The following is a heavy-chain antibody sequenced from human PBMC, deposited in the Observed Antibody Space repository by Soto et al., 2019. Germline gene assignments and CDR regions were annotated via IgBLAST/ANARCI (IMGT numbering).Heavy chain of an antibody. V-gene: IGHV1-18*01. J-gene: IGHJ3*02. CDR2: ISAYNGNT. Sequence: ASVKVSCKASGYTFTSYGISWVRQAPGQGLEWMGWISAYNGNTNYAQKLQGRVTMTTDTSTSTAYMELRSLRSDDTAVYYCARSVLLWFGDAPDAFDIWGQGTMVTVSS. CDR3: ARSVLLWFGDAPDAFDI. CDR1: GYTFTSYG. D-gene: IGHD3-10*01.